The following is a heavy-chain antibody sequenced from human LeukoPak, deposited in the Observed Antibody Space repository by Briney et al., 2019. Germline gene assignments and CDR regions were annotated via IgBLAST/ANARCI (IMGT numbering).Heavy chain of an antibody. J-gene: IGHJ4*02. D-gene: IGHD3-10*01. CDR2: IYYRGGT. CDR1: GGSISSYY. CDR3: ARQENGSGSYLSFFHS. V-gene: IGHV4-59*08. Sequence: SETLSLTCTVSGGSISSYYWSWLRQPPGKGLEWIGYIYYRGGTNYSPSLKSRVTISVDTSKNQFSLKLNSVTAADTAVYYCARQENGSGSYLSFFHSWGQGTLVTVSS.